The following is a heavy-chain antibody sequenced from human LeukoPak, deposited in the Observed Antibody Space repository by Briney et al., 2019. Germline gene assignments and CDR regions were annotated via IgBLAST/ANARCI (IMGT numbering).Heavy chain of an antibody. V-gene: IGHV4-59*01. Sequence: PSETLSFTCTVSGGSISIYYWSWIRQPPGEGLERIGYIYYSGSTNYNPSLKSRVTISVDKSTNQFPLKLNSTASADTARYFFAGGPAVRDMDVWGKGTTVTVSS. J-gene: IGHJ6*03. D-gene: IGHD4-11*01. CDR3: AGGPAVRDMDV. CDR2: IYYSGST. CDR1: GGSISIYY.